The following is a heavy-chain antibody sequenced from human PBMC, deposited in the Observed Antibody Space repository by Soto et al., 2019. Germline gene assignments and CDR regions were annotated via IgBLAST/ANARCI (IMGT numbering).Heavy chain of an antibody. D-gene: IGHD2-21*02. V-gene: IGHV4-34*01. Sequence: SETLSLTCAVYGGSFSGYYWTWIRQPPGKGLEWIGEINHSGTINFNPSLKSRLTISLDTSKKHFSLKLSSVTDADTAAYYCARADRTLVTSYSLDVWGQGTTVTSP. J-gene: IGHJ6*02. CDR2: INHSGTI. CDR3: ARADRTLVTSYSLDV. CDR1: GGSFSGYY.